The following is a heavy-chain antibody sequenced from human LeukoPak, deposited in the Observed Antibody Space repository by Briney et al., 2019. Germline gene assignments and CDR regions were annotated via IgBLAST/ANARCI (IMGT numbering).Heavy chain of an antibody. CDR1: GYTFTGYY. D-gene: IGHD3-10*01. V-gene: IGHV1-2*02. CDR3: ARPYYGSGSLYYGMDV. CDR2: INPNSGGT. Sequence: ASVKVSCTASGYTFTGYYMHWVRQAPGQGLEWMGWINPNSGGTNYAQKFQGRVTMTRDTSISTAYMELSRLRSDDTAVYYCARPYYGSGSLYYGMDVWGQGTTVTVSS. J-gene: IGHJ6*02.